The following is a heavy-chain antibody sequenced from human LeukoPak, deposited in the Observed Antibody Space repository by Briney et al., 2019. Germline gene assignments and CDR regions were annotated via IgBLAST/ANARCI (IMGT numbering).Heavy chain of an antibody. V-gene: IGHV1-18*01. CDR3: ARDRLIAAAALFDY. CDR2: ISAYNGNT. Sequence: GASVKVSCKASGYTFTSYGISWVRQAPGQGLEWMGWISAYNGNTNYARKLQGRVTMTTDTSTSTAYMELRSLRSDDTAVYYCARDRLIAAAALFDYWGQGTLVTVSS. CDR1: GYTFTSYG. J-gene: IGHJ4*02. D-gene: IGHD6-13*01.